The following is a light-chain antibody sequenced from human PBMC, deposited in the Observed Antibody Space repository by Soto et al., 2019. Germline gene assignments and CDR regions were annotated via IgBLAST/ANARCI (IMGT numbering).Light chain of an antibody. Sequence: SYELTQPPSVSVSPGQTVTIPCSGDRLDETYACWYQQKPGQSPVLVIYQDDQRPSGIPERFSGSNSGNTATLTITGTQAMDEANYFCQAWDSTTVLFGGGTKLTVL. J-gene: IGLJ2*01. CDR3: QAWDSTTVL. CDR2: QDD. V-gene: IGLV3-1*01. CDR1: RLDETY.